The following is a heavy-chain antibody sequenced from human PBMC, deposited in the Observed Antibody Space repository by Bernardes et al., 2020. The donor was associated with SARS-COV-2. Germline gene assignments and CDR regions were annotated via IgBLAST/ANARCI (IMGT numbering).Heavy chain of an antibody. CDR3: ARGQGEQQLVYFDS. D-gene: IGHD6-13*01. Sequence: SETLTLTCAVYGGSFSGSYWSWIRQPPDQGLEWIGEINHSGSTNYNPSLKSRVTISVDRSKNQFSLKLTSVTAADTAVYYCARGQGEQQLVYFDSWGQGTLVTGSS. V-gene: IGHV4-34*01. J-gene: IGHJ4*02. CDR1: GGSFSGSY. CDR2: INHSGST.